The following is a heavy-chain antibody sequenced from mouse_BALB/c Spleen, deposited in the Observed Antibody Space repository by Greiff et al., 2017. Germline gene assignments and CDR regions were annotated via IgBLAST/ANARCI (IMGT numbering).Heavy chain of an antibody. V-gene: IGHV14-4*02. Sequence: VQLQQSGAELVRPGASVKLSCTASGFNIKDYYMHWVKQRPEQGLEWIGWIDPENGDTEYAPKFQGKATMTADTSSNTAYLQLSSLTSEDTAVYYCNCAVGDYFDYWGQGTTRTVSS. CDR2: IDPENGDT. D-gene: IGHD1-1*01. CDR1: GFNIKDYY. CDR3: NCAVGDYFDY. J-gene: IGHJ2*01.